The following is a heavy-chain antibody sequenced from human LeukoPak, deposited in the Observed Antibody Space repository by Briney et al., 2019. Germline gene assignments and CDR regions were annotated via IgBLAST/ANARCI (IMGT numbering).Heavy chain of an antibody. Sequence: PGGSLRLSCAASGFTFSSYAMSWVRQAPGKGLEWVSAISGSGGSTYYADSVKGRFTISRDNSKNTLYLQMNSLRAEDTAVYYCAKDRNYYYDSSAVDYWGQGTLVTVSS. CDR1: GFTFSSYA. V-gene: IGHV3-23*01. CDR3: AKDRNYYYDSSAVDY. CDR2: ISGSGGST. D-gene: IGHD3-22*01. J-gene: IGHJ4*02.